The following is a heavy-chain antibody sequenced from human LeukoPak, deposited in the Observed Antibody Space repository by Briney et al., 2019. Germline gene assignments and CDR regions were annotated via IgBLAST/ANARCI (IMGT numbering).Heavy chain of an antibody. D-gene: IGHD3-9*01. Sequence: ASVRVSCKASGYTFTSYGISWVRQAPGQGLEWMGWISAYNGNTNYAQKLQGRVTMTTDTSTSTAYMELRSLRSDDTAVYYCARSPFEYDMYYFDYWGQGTLVTVSS. CDR3: ARSPFEYDMYYFDY. J-gene: IGHJ4*02. CDR1: GYTFTSYG. CDR2: ISAYNGNT. V-gene: IGHV1-18*01.